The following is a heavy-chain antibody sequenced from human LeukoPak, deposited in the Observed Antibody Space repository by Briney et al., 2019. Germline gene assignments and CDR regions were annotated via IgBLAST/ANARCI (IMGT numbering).Heavy chain of an antibody. Sequence: SETLSLTCIVSGGSINSYYWSWSRQPPGKGLEWIAYIDNSGNTNYNPSLKSRVTISVDTSRNEFSLKVTYVTAADTAVYYCARHLAARLGGARFSDYWGQGTLVTVSS. J-gene: IGHJ4*02. CDR2: IDNSGNT. D-gene: IGHD2-21*01. CDR1: GGSINSYY. CDR3: ARHLAARLGGARFSDY. V-gene: IGHV4-59*08.